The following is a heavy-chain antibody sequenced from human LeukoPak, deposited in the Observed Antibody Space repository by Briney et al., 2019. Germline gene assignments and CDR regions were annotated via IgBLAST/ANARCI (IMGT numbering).Heavy chain of an antibody. Sequence: ASVKVSCKASGYTFTSYDINWVRQATGQGLEWMGWMNPNSGNTGYAQKFQGRVTITRNTSISTAYMELSSLRSEDTAVYYCARGSFSGSYYKWDGRDWGQGTLVTVSS. D-gene: IGHD1-26*01. CDR3: ARGSFSGSYYKWDGRD. CDR2: MNPNSGNT. V-gene: IGHV1-8*03. J-gene: IGHJ4*02. CDR1: GYTFTSYD.